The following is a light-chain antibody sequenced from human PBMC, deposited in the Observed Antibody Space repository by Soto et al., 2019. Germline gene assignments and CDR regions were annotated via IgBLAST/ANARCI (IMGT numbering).Light chain of an antibody. V-gene: IGKV3D-15*01. CDR3: QPYNNWPFT. CDR1: QSVSNN. Sequence: EIVMTQSPATLSVSPGERATLSCRASQSVSNNLAWYQQKPGQATRLLIYGASTRATGIPARFSGSGSGTEFTLTISRLQSEDFAVYYCQPYNNWPFTFGPGTKVDI. CDR2: GAS. J-gene: IGKJ3*01.